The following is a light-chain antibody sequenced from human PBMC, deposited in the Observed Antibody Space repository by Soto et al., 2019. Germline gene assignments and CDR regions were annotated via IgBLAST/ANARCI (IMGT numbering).Light chain of an antibody. CDR2: DVS. CDR1: SSDVGAYNY. CDR3: SSYTTSDTHV. V-gene: IGLV2-14*01. J-gene: IGLJ1*01. Sequence: QSALTQPASVSGSPGQSIAISCTGTSSDVGAYNYVSWYQQHPGKAPKLMIYDVSNRPSGVSDRFSGSKSGNTASLTISGLQAEDEADYYCSSYTTSDTHVFGSGTQLTVL.